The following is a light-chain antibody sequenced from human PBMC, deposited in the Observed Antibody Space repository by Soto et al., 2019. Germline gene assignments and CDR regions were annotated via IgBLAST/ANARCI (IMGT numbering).Light chain of an antibody. J-gene: IGKJ5*01. Sequence: DIQMTQSPSSLSASLVDRITMTCRASQNIDNYLNWYQQKPGKAPKLLIYATSTLQSGVPSRFSGSGSGTEFTLTISSLQPDDFATYYCQQYESHPTFGQGTRLEIK. CDR1: QNIDNY. CDR3: QQYESHPT. V-gene: IGKV1-39*01. CDR2: ATS.